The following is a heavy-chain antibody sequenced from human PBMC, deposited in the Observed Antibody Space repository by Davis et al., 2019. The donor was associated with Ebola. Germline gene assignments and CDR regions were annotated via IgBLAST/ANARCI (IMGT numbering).Heavy chain of an antibody. CDR2: IYYSGST. J-gene: IGHJ4*02. Sequence: SETLSLTCAVYGGSFSGYYWSWIRQPPGKGLEWIGYIYYSGSTNYNPSLKSRVTISVDTSKNQFSLKLSSVTAADTAVYYCARDGDYYDSSGYSNWGQGTLVTVSS. D-gene: IGHD3-22*01. V-gene: IGHV4-59*01. CDR3: ARDGDYYDSSGYSN. CDR1: GGSFSGYY.